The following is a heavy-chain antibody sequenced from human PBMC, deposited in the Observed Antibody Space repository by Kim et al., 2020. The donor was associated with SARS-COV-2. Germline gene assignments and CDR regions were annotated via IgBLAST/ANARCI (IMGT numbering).Heavy chain of an antibody. CDR2: IYYSGST. Sequence: SETLSLTCTVSGGSISSGGYYWSWIRQHPGKGLEWIGYIYYSGSTYYNPSLKSRVTISVDTSKNQFSLKLSSVTAADTAVYYCARDSARNRYYYYGMDVWGQGTTVTVSS. D-gene: IGHD6-6*01. CDR3: ARDSARNRYYYYGMDV. V-gene: IGHV4-31*03. CDR1: GGSISSGGYY. J-gene: IGHJ6*02.